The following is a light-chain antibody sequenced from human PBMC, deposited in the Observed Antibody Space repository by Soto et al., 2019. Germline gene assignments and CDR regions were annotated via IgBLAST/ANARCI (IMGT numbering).Light chain of an antibody. V-gene: IGLV2-8*01. CDR1: SSDVGGYNY. CDR2: EVS. Sequence: QSALTQPPSASGSPGQSVTISCTGTSSDVGGYNYVSWYQQHPGKAPKLMIYEVSKRPSGVPDRFSGSKSGNTASLTVSGPQAEDEADYYCSSYAGSRVFGGGTKLTVL. CDR3: SSYAGSRV. J-gene: IGLJ2*01.